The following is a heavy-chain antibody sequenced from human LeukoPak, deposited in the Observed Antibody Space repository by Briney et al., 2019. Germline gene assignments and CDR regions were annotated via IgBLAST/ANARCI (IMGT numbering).Heavy chain of an antibody. Sequence: GASVKVSCKASGGTFSSYAISWVRQAPGQGLEWMGGIIPIFGTANYAQKLQGRVTMTTDTSTSTAYMEVRSLRCDDTAGYYCXRDRGTYSSGPNWFDPWGQGTLVTVSS. V-gene: IGHV1-69*05. J-gene: IGHJ5*02. CDR3: XRDRGTYSSGPNWFDP. D-gene: IGHD6-19*01. CDR2: IIPIFGTA. CDR1: GGTFSSYA.